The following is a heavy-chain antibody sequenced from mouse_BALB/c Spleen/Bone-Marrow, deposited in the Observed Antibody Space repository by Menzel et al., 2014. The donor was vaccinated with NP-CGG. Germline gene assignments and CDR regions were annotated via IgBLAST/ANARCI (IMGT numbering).Heavy chain of an antibody. V-gene: IGHV1S81*02. CDR3: TRSNYGYWYFDV. CDR1: GYSFTNYY. J-gene: IGHJ1*01. CDR2: INPSNGGT. D-gene: IGHD1-1*01. Sequence: QVQLQQPGAELVKPGAPVKLSCKASGYSFTNYYMYWVKRRPGQGLEWIGEINPSNGGTNFNEKFKNKATLTVDKSSSTAYMQLSSLTSEDSAVYYCTRSNYGYWYFDVWGAGTTVTVSS.